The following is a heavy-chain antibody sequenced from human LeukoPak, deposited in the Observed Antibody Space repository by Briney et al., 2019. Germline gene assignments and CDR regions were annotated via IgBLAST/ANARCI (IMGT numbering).Heavy chain of an antibody. CDR3: AKGVADYFGSGSYYQYYYYYYAMDV. V-gene: IGHV3-43*02. D-gene: IGHD3-10*01. J-gene: IGHJ6*02. CDR1: GFTFDDYA. Sequence: GGSLRLSCAASGFTFDDYAMHWVRQAPGKGLEWVSLVSGGAGRAFYADSVKGRFTISRDNNKKSLYLQMNSLGAEDTALYYCAKGVADYFGSGSYYQYYYYYYAMDVWGQGTTVTVSS. CDR2: VSGGAGRA.